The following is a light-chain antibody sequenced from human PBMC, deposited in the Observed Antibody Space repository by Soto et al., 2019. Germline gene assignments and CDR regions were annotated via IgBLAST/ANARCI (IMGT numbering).Light chain of an antibody. V-gene: IGKV1-5*03. Sequence: DIQMTQSPSTLSASVGGRVTITCRASQSINTWLAWYQQKPGKAPKLLIYRASTLESGVPSRFSGSGSGTEFTLTSSSLQPDDFSTYYCQHYNTYSGTFGPGTKVDI. CDR3: QHYNTYSGT. J-gene: IGKJ3*01. CDR2: RAS. CDR1: QSINTW.